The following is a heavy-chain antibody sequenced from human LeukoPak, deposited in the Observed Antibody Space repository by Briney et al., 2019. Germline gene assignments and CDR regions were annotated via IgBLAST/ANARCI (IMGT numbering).Heavy chain of an antibody. V-gene: IGHV3-48*03. D-gene: IGHD1-26*01. CDR2: ISSSAANI. CDR1: GFTFSSYE. CDR3: ARKTVGAKNWFDP. J-gene: IGHJ5*02. Sequence: GGSLRLSCAAAGFTFSSYEMNWFRQAPGKGLEWLSYISSSAANIKYADSVKSRFTISRDNAKNSLYLQMNSLRAEDSAVYYCARKTVGAKNWFDPWGQGTLVTVSS.